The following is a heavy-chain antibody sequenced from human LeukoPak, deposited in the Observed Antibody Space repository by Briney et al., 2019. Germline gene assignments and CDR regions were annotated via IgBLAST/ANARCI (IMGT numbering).Heavy chain of an antibody. CDR3: ARDESTYYDSSGYLDY. J-gene: IGHJ4*02. D-gene: IGHD3-22*01. CDR1: GYHFNGDF. V-gene: IGHV1-18*04. Sequence: ASVKVSCKASGYHFNGDFLQWVRQAPGQGLEWLGWINPNTGSTNYAQKLQGRVTMTTDTSTSTAYMELRSLRSDDTAVYYCARDESTYYDSSGYLDYWGQGTLVTVSS. CDR2: INPNTGST.